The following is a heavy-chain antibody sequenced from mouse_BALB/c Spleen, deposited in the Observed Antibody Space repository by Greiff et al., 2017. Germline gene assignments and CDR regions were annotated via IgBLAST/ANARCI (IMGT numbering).Heavy chain of an antibody. CDR3: ARNRATMINWCAY. V-gene: IGHV2-4-1*01. D-gene: IGHD2-4*01. CDR2: IWSGGST. J-gene: IGHJ3*01. CDR1: GFSLTSYG. Sequence: QVQLQQSGPGLVQPSQSLSITCTVSGFSLTSYGVHWVRQSPGKGLEWLGVIWSGGSTDYNAAFISRLSISKDNSKSQVFFKMNSLQADDTAIYYCARNRATMINWCAYWGQGTLVTVSA.